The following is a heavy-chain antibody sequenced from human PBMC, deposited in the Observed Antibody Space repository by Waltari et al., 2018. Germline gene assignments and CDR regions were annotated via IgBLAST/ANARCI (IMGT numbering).Heavy chain of an antibody. Sequence: QVQLQESGPGLVKPSETLSLTCTVSGGSISSYYWRWIRQPAGKGLEWIGRIYTSGSTNYNPSLKSRVTMSVDTSKNQFSLKLSSVTAADTAVYYCARGHTKYSGSYDWFDPWGQGTLVTVSS. J-gene: IGHJ5*02. CDR2: IYTSGST. V-gene: IGHV4-4*07. CDR3: ARGHTKYSGSYDWFDP. CDR1: GGSISSYY. D-gene: IGHD1-26*01.